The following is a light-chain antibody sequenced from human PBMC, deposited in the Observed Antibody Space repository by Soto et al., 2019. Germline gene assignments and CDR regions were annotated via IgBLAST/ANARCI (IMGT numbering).Light chain of an antibody. CDR2: GVF. CDR3: QQYGTSPRT. V-gene: IGKV3-20*01. J-gene: IGKJ1*01. CDR1: QSVRSSY. Sequence: EIVLTQSPGTLSLSPGERATLSCRASQSVRSSYLAWYQQKLGQAPRLLIYGVFNRATGIPDRFSGSGSETDFTLTISRLESEDFAVYYCQQYGTSPRTFGQGTKVEIK.